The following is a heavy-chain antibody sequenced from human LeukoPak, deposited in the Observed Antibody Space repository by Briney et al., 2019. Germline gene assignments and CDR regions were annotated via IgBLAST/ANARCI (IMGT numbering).Heavy chain of an antibody. V-gene: IGHV4-61*02. J-gene: IGHJ4*02. CDR2: IYTSGST. D-gene: IGHD5-18*01. CDR3: AREDTPMIIPFDY. Sequence: SETLSLTCTVSGGSISSGSYYWSWIRQPAGKGLEWIGRIYTSGSTNYNPSLKSRVTISVDTSKNQFSLKLSSVTAADTAVYYCAREDTPMIIPFDYWGQGTLVTVSS. CDR1: GGSISSGSYY.